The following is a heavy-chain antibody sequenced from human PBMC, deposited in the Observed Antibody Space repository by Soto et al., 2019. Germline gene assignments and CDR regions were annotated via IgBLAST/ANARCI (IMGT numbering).Heavy chain of an antibody. J-gene: IGHJ4*02. CDR2: TGSTGLIT. Sequence: EVQLLGSGGVRVQPGGCLRLSCAASGLPINISAITCARQAPRKGLEWVATTGSTGLITYSADSLKGRFTVSRDNSKNSLDLQMINLSTEDTSVYYGATVQGTSRYFEFWAQETIDTV. CDR3: ATVQGTSRYFEF. V-gene: IGHV3-23*01. CDR1: GLPINISA.